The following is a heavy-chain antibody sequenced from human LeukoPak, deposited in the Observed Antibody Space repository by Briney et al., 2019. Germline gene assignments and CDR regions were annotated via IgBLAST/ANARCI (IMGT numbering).Heavy chain of an antibody. J-gene: IGHJ4*02. CDR1: GFTFSDYY. CDR2: IGGSSSCT. D-gene: IGHD4-11*01. Sequence: GGSLRLSCAASGFTFSDYYMSWMRLAPGKGLEWLSYIGGSSSCTNYADSVKGRFPISRDNVKNSLYLQMNSLRAEDTAVDFCARRGTDYCTPSRCHPNWLAGWVQGTQVTVSS. V-gene: IGHV3-11*03. CDR3: ARRGTDYCTPSRCHPNWLAG.